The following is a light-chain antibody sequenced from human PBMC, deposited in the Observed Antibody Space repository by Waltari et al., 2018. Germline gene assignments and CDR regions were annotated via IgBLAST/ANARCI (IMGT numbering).Light chain of an antibody. CDR3: SSYAGSNNFGV. Sequence: QSALTQPPSASGSPGQSVPIPCTGTSSDVGGYNYVSWYQQHPGKAPKLMIDEVSKRPSGVPDRFSGSKSGNTASLTVSGLQAEDEADYYCSSYAGSNNFGVFGGGTKLTVL. V-gene: IGLV2-8*01. CDR2: EVS. J-gene: IGLJ2*01. CDR1: SSDVGGYNY.